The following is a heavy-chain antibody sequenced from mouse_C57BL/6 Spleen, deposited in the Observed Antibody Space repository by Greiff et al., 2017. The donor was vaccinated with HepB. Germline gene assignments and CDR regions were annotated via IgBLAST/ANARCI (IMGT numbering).Heavy chain of an antibody. CDR2: IDPEDGDT. D-gene: IGHD2-2*01. V-gene: IGHV14-1*01. J-gene: IGHJ3*01. CDR1: GFNIKDYY. CDR3: TTGELLWLRRWFAY. Sequence: VQLKQSGAELVRPGASVKLSCTASGFNIKDYYMHWVKQRPEQGLEWIGRIDPEDGDTEYAPKFQGKATMTADTSSNPAYLQLSSLTSEDTAVYYCTTGELLWLRRWFAYWGQGTLVTVSA.